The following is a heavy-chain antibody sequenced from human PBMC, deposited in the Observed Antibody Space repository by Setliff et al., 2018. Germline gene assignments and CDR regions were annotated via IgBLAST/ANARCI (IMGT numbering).Heavy chain of an antibody. CDR2: VSGAGDSI. D-gene: IGHD6-6*01. CDR3: ATNPRYTNSQLDY. CDR1: GFTFDRET. J-gene: IGHJ4*02. Sequence: GGSLRLSCAASGFTFDRETMTWVRQAPGKGLEWVSAVSGAGDSIYYANSVRGRFTISRDDAQNSLYLQMNSLRAEDTAVYYCATNPRYTNSQLDYWGPGTLVTVSS. V-gene: IGHV3-23*01.